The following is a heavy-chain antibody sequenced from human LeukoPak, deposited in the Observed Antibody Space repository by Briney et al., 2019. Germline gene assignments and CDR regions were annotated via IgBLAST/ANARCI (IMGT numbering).Heavy chain of an antibody. J-gene: IGHJ4*02. V-gene: IGHV3-33*01. CDR1: GFTFSAYG. Sequence: GGSLRLSCEASGFTFSAYGMHWVRQAPGKGLEWVAVIWFDGSNKYYADSVKGRLTISRDNSKNTLYLQMNSLRAEDTAVYYCASAAGPFDNWGQGTLVTVSS. CDR2: IWFDGSNK. CDR3: ASAAGPFDN. D-gene: IGHD6-13*01.